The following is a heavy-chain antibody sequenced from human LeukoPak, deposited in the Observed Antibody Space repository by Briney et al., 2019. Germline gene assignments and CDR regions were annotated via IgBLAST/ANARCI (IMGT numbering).Heavy chain of an antibody. Sequence: GASVKVSCEASGYTFSTFAIHWVRQAPGQSLEWMGWINGGNGDTEYLQTFQGRVTITRATSATTAYMELRRLMSEDTGVYFCARGPELYCSGGDCSPRRAPYNWLDPWGQGTLVTVSS. J-gene: IGHJ5*02. CDR2: INGGNGDT. D-gene: IGHD2-15*01. CDR1: GYTFSTFA. V-gene: IGHV1-3*01. CDR3: ARGPELYCSGGDCSPRRAPYNWLDP.